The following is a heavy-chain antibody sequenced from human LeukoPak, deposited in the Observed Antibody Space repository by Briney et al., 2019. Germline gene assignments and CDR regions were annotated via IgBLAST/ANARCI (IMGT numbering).Heavy chain of an antibody. CDR3: ASSPKGLWFGESGGMDV. CDR2: IHYSGST. J-gene: IGHJ6*02. CDR1: GGSISSYY. D-gene: IGHD3-10*01. V-gene: IGHV4-59*01. Sequence: SETLSLTCTVSGGSISSYYWSWIRQPPGKGLEWIGYIHYSGSTNYNPSLESRVTISLDTSKNQFYLKLTSVTAADTAVYYCASSPKGLWFGESGGMDVWGQGTTVTVSS.